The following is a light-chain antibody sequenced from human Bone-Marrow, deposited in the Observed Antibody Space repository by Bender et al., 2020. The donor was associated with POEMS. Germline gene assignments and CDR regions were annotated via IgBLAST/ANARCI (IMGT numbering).Light chain of an antibody. CDR3: ATWDDSLDGPL. CDR1: GCGS. V-gene: IGLV1-44*01. J-gene: IGLJ3*02. Sequence: QSVLTQPPSASGTPGQRVTISCSGSGCGSVNWYQQFSGTAPKVLIYNNDQRPSGVPDRFSGSKSGTSASLAISGLQSEDEADYYCATWDDSLDGPLFGGGTKVTVL. CDR2: NND.